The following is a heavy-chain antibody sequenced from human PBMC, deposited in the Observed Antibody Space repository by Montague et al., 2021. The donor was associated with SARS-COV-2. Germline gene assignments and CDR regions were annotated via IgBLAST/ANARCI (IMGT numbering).Heavy chain of an antibody. Sequence: SETLSLTCAVYGGSLSGYYWAWIRQTPAKGLGWIGAINHSGSTNYNPSLKSRLTISVDTSKKQFSLKLNSMTASDTAVYYCARGADYDFWSGFLRYKWFDPWGLGTPVTVSS. CDR1: GGSLSGYY. J-gene: IGHJ5*02. D-gene: IGHD3/OR15-3a*01. CDR3: ARGADYDFWSGFLRYKWFDP. V-gene: IGHV4-34*01. CDR2: INHSGST.